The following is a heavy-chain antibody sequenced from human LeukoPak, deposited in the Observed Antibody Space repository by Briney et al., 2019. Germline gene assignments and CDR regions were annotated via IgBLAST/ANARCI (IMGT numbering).Heavy chain of an antibody. CDR1: GYTFTTYD. CDR3: ARVAGNCGGDCYRLVY. Sequence: ASVKVSCKASGYTFTTYDINWVRQATGQGLAWMAWMNPNSGNTGYAQKFQGRVTMTRNTSISTAYMGLSSLRSEDTAVYYCARVAGNCGGDCYRLVYWGQGTLVTVAS. CDR2: MNPNSGNT. D-gene: IGHD2-21*01. V-gene: IGHV1-8*01. J-gene: IGHJ4*02.